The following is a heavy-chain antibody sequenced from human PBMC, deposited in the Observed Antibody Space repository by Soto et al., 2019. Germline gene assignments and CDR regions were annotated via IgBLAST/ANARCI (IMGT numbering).Heavy chain of an antibody. V-gene: IGHV2-26*01. CDR1: GFSLSNARMG. D-gene: IGHD6-13*01. Sequence: SGPTLVNPTETLTLTCTVSGFSLSNARMGVSWIRQPPGKALEWLAHIFSNDEKSYSTSLKSRLTISKDTSKSQVVLTMTNMDPVDTATYYCAGISDSSSWYVQTSHIFDYWGQATLVTVS. CDR3: AGISDSSSWYVQTSHIFDY. CDR2: IFSNDEK. J-gene: IGHJ4*02.